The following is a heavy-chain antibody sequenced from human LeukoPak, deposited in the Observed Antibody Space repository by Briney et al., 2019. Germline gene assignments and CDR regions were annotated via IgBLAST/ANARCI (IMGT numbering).Heavy chain of an antibody. CDR3: AXXXXXXDYTSYYFDY. V-gene: IGHV4-59*01. Sequence: PSETLSLTCTVSGGSISSYYWSWIRQPPGKGLEWIGYIYYSGSTNYNPSLKSRVTISVDTSKNQFSLKLSSVTAADTAVYYCAXXXXXXDYTSYYFDYWGQGTLVTVSS. D-gene: IGHD2-2*02. CDR2: IYYSGST. J-gene: IGHJ4*02. CDR1: GGSISSYY.